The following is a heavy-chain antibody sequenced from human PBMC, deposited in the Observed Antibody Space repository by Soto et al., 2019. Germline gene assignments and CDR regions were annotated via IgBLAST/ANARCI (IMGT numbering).Heavy chain of an antibody. CDR3: AKDRADIVVVVAATREGYYGMDV. Sequence: GGSLRLSCAASGFTFSSYGMHWVRQAPGKGLEWVAVISYDGSNKYYADSVKGRFTISRDNSKNTLYLQMNSLRAEDTAVYYCAKDRADIVVVVAATREGYYGMDVWGQGTTVTVSS. CDR2: ISYDGSNK. CDR1: GFTFSSYG. J-gene: IGHJ6*02. D-gene: IGHD2-15*01. V-gene: IGHV3-30*18.